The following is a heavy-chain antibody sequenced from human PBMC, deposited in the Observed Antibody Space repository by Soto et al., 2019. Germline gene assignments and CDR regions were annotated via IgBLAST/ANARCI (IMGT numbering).Heavy chain of an antibody. V-gene: IGHV3-23*01. CDR2: ISGSGGST. J-gene: IGHJ6*03. D-gene: IGHD3-3*01. CDR3: AKDRAYYDSDYYMDV. CDR1: VLTFSSYA. Sequence: GGSLRLSCAASVLTFSSYAMSWVRQAPGKGLEWVSAISGSGGSTYYADSVKGRFTISRDNSKNTLYLQMNSLRAEDTAVYYCAKDRAYYDSDYYMDVWGKGTTVTVSS.